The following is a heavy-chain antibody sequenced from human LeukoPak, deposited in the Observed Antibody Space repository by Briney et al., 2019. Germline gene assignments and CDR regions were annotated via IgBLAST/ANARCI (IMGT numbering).Heavy chain of an antibody. Sequence: PGGPLGLSWPASGFTFSSYSMNWVRQAPGKGREWVSSISSSSSYIYYADSVKGRFTISRDNAKNSLYLQMNSLRAEDTAVYYCARGEDTARPDAFDIWGQGTMVTVSS. J-gene: IGHJ3*02. CDR2: ISSSSSYI. CDR3: ARGEDTARPDAFDI. CDR1: GFTFSSYS. V-gene: IGHV3-21*01. D-gene: IGHD5-18*01.